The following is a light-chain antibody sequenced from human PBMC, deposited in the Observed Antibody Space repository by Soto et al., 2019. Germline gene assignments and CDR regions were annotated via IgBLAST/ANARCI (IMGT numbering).Light chain of an antibody. V-gene: IGLV2-8*01. CDR3: KSYTGINNWV. CDR2: EVN. J-gene: IGLJ3*02. Sequence: QSALTQPPSASGSPGQSVTISCTGTSSDVGGYNYVSWYQQHPGKAPKVMIYEVNKRPSGVPDRFSGSKSGNTASLTVSGLQAEDEADYYCKSYTGINNWVFGGGTKLTV. CDR1: SSDVGGYNY.